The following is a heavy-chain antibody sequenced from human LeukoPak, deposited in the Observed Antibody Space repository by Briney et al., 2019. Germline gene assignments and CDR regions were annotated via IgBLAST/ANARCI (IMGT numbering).Heavy chain of an antibody. CDR2: ISGSGGTT. V-gene: IGHV3-23*01. D-gene: IGHD1-26*01. J-gene: IGHJ4*02. CDR3: AKDQWGLDY. CDR1: GFTFSSYA. Sequence: PGGSLRLSCAVSGFTFSSYAMSWVRQAPGKGLEWVSAISGSGGTTYYADSVKGRFTISRDNSKNTLFLQMNSLRAEDTAVYYCAKDQWGLDYWGQGTLVTVSS.